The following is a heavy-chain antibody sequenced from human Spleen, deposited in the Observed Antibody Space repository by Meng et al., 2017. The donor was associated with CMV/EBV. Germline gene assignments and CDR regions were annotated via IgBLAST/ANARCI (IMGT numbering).Heavy chain of an antibody. CDR2: IYYSGST. Sequence: GSLRLSCTVSGGSVSSGSYYWSWIRQPPGKGLEWIGYIYYSGSTNYNPSLKSRVTISVDTSKNQFSLKLSSVTAADTAVYYCARGSGNGWFDPWGQGTLVTVSS. J-gene: IGHJ5*02. CDR3: ARGSGNGWFDP. V-gene: IGHV4-61*01. D-gene: IGHD2-15*01. CDR1: GGSVSSGSYY.